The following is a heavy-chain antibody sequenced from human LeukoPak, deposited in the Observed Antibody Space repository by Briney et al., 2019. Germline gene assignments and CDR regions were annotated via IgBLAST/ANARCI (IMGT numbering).Heavy chain of an antibody. V-gene: IGHV4-39*01. Sequence: PSETLSLTCTVSSGSISSSGSYWGWLRHPPGKGLEWIGSIYYSGSTYYNPSLKSRVIISVDTSRNQFSLKLTSVTGADTAVYYCYGYSSGWVDDWGQGTLVTVSS. CDR3: YGYSSGWVDD. CDR2: IYYSGST. J-gene: IGHJ4*02. CDR1: SGSISSSGSY. D-gene: IGHD6-19*01.